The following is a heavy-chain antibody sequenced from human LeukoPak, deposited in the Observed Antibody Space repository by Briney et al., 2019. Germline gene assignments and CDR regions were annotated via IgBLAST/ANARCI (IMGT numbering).Heavy chain of an antibody. J-gene: IGHJ3*02. V-gene: IGHV3-30-3*01. CDR2: ISYDGSNK. CDR1: GFTFSSYA. CDR3: ARDEHWAFDI. D-gene: IGHD1/OR15-1a*01. Sequence: PGRSLRLSCAASGFTFSSYAMHWVRQAPGKGLEWVAVISYDGSNKYYADSVKGRFTISRDNSKNTLYLQMNSLRAEDTAVYYCARDEHWAFDIWGQGTKVTVSS.